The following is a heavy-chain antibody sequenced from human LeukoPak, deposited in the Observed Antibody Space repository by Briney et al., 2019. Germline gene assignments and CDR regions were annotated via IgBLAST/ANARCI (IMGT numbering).Heavy chain of an antibody. J-gene: IGHJ3*02. CDR1: GGSFSGYY. D-gene: IGHD3-10*01. CDR2: INHSGST. V-gene: IGHV4-34*01. CDR3: ARTYYYGSGSYHAFDI. Sequence: SETLSLTCAVYGGSFSGYYWSWIRQPPGKGLEWIGEINHSGSTNYNPSLKSRVTISVDTSKNQFSLKLSSVTAADTAVYYCARTYYYGSGSYHAFDIWGQGTMVTASS.